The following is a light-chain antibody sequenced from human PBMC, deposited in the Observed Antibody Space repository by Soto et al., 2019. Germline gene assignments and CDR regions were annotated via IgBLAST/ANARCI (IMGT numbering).Light chain of an antibody. J-gene: IGLJ2*01. CDR2: LNSDGSH. CDR3: QTWGSGSVV. Sequence: QLVLTQSPSASASLGASVKLTCTLSSGHSNYAIAWHQQQSEKGPRYLMKLNSDGSHSKGDGIPDRFSGSSSGAERYLTISSLQSEDEADYYCQTWGSGSVVFGGGTKRTVL. V-gene: IGLV4-69*01. CDR1: SGHSNYA.